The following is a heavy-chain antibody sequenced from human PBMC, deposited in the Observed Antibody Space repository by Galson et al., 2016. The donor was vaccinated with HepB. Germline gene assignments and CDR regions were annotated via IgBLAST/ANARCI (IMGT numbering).Heavy chain of an antibody. J-gene: IGHJ4*02. CDR2: IKEDGNEK. Sequence: SLRLSCAASGFTFSSYWMGWVRQAPGKGLGWVAHIKEDGNEKYYVDSVKGRFTISRDNAKNSLYLQMNSLRAEDTAVYYCARDLGYCSGGSCYSVFDFWGQGTLVTVSS. D-gene: IGHD2-15*01. CDR1: GFTFSSYW. V-gene: IGHV3-7*01. CDR3: ARDLGYCSGGSCYSVFDF.